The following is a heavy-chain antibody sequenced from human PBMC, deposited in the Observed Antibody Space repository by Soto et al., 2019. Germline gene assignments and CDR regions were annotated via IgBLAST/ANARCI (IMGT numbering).Heavy chain of an antibody. Sequence: AGSFRLRCAASGCTPSRNHLNRGRQAPGVRPEWVSGIGGSGGGTYYADFVKRRFRIFRDDSKDMLYLQMNSLRVEDTAVYYCAKTGYCSGGSCHYIDYWGHGTLVTVSS. CDR3: AKTGYCSGGSCHYIDY. CDR1: GCTPSRNH. D-gene: IGHD2-15*01. J-gene: IGHJ4*01. V-gene: IGHV3-23*01. CDR2: IGGSGGGT.